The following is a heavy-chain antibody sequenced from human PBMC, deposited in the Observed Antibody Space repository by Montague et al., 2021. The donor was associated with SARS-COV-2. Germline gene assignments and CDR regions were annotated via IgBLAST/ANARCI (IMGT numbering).Heavy chain of an antibody. Sequence: SLRLSCAASGFTFSSYWMNWVRQAPGKGLEWVANIKQDGSEKYYVDSVKGRFTISRDNAKNSLYLQMNSLRAEDMAVYYCARVGKSSWHFDYWGQGTLVTVSS. J-gene: IGHJ4*02. V-gene: IGHV3-7*01. CDR3: ARVGKSSWHFDY. CDR2: IKQDGSEK. CDR1: GFTFSSYW. D-gene: IGHD6-13*01.